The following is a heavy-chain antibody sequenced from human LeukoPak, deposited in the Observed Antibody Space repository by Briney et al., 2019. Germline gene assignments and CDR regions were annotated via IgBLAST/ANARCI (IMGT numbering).Heavy chain of an antibody. J-gene: IGHJ4*02. D-gene: IGHD3-9*01. CDR3: ARDGGLRYFDWLSLDNAYSYFDY. CDR1: GFTFSDYY. Sequence: GGSLRLSCAASGFTFSDYYMSWIRQAPGKGLEWVSYISSRGSTIYYADSVKGRFTISRDNAKNSLYLQMNSLRAEDTAVYYCARDGGLRYFDWLSLDNAYSYFDYWGQGTLVTVSS. V-gene: IGHV3-11*01. CDR2: ISSRGSTI.